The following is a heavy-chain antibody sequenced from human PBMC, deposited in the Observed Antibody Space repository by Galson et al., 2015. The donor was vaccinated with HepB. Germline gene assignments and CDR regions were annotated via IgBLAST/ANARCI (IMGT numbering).Heavy chain of an antibody. CDR2: ISDDGSNK. CDR1: GFIFSSYT. V-gene: IGHV3-30-3*01. J-gene: IGHJ3*02. Sequence: SLRLSCAASGFIFSSYTMHWVRQAPGKGLEWVAVISDDGSNKYYADSVKGRFTISRVNSKNTLYLQMDSLRAEDTAMYYCASLIIATKWLGAFDILGHGTMVTVSS. CDR3: ASLIIATKWLGAFDI. D-gene: IGHD1-7*01.